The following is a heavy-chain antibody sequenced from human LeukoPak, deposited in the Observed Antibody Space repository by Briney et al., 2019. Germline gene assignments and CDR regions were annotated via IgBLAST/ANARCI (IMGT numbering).Heavy chain of an antibody. CDR1: GGSISSYY. CDR3: ARRNQLVWYFDY. CDR2: IYTSGST. D-gene: IGHD6-6*01. J-gene: IGHJ4*02. V-gene: IGHV4-4*09. Sequence: SETLSLTCTVSGGSISSYYWSWIRQPPGKGLEWIGFIYTSGSTNYNPSLKSRVTISVDTSKNQFSLKLSSVTAADTAVYYCARRNQLVWYFDYWGQGTLVTVSS.